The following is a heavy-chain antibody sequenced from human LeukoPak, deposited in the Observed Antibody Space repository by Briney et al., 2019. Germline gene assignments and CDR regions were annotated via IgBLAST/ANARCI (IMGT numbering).Heavy chain of an antibody. CDR1: GFTFISSA. J-gene: IGHJ3*02. V-gene: IGHV1-58*02. Sequence: SVKVSCKASGFTFISSAMRWVRQARGQRLEWIGWIVVGSGNTNYAQKFQERVTITRDMSTSTAYMELSSLRSEDTAVYYCAAKAFIDAFDIWGQGTMVTVSS. CDR2: IVVGSGNT. CDR3: AAKAFIDAFDI.